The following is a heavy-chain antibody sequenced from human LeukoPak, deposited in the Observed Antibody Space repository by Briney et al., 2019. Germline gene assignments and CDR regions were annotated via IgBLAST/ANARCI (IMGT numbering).Heavy chain of an antibody. J-gene: IGHJ4*02. Sequence: PSETLSLTCTVSGGSISSYYCSWIRQPPGKGLEWIGYIHYSGSTNYNPSLKSRVTISVDTSKNQFSLKLSSVTAADTAVYYCARFRDYGNFDYWGQGSLVTVSS. CDR3: ARFRDYGNFDY. CDR2: IHYSGST. CDR1: GGSISSYY. V-gene: IGHV4-59*01. D-gene: IGHD4-17*01.